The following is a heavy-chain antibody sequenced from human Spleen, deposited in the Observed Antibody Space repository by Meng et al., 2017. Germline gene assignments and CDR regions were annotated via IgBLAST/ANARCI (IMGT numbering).Heavy chain of an antibody. Sequence: GESLKISCAASGFTFSGSAMHWVRQASGKGLECVGHIRRKGNTYATAYGASVKGRFTISRDNAKNSLYLQMNSLRAEDTAVYYCARAEKYGSGSYYNDWFDPWGQGTLVTVSS. CDR2: IRRKGNTYAT. V-gene: IGHV3-73*01. D-gene: IGHD3-10*01. J-gene: IGHJ5*02. CDR1: GFTFSGSA. CDR3: ARAEKYGSGSYYNDWFDP.